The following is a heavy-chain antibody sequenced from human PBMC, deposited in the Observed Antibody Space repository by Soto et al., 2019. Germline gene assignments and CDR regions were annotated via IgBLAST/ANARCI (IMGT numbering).Heavy chain of an antibody. Sequence: GGSLRLSCAASGFTFSSYAMHWVRQAPGKGLEWVAVISYDGSNKYYADSVKGRFTISRDNSKNTLYLQMNSLRAEDTAVYYCARDRHSYGSYYYYYYGMDVWGQGTTVTVSS. CDR2: ISYDGSNK. D-gene: IGHD5-18*01. CDR3: ARDRHSYGSYYYYYYGMDV. V-gene: IGHV3-30-3*01. J-gene: IGHJ6*02. CDR1: GFTFSSYA.